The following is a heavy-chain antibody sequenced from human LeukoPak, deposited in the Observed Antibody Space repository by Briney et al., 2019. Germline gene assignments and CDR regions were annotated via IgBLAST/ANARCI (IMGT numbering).Heavy chain of an antibody. CDR3: ARVTYYDITGAFDI. J-gene: IGHJ3*02. V-gene: IGHV1-69*06. Sequence: ASVKVSCKASGGTFSSYAISWVRQTPGQGLEWMGGIIPIFGTANYAQKFQGRVTITADKSTSTAYMELSSLRSDDTAVYYCARVTYYDITGAFDIWGQGTMVTVSS. CDR2: IIPIFGTA. D-gene: IGHD3-9*01. CDR1: GGTFSSYA.